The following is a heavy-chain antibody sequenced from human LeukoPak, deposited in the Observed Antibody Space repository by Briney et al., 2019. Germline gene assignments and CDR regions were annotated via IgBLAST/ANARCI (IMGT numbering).Heavy chain of an antibody. CDR2: ICYSGST. CDR3: ARLVEVGVWFDP. J-gene: IGHJ5*02. D-gene: IGHD2-15*01. Sequence: SETLSLTCTVSGGSISSSSYYWGWIRQPPGKGLEWIGSICYSGSTYYNPSLKSRVTISVDTSKNQFSLKLSSVTAADTAVYYCARLVEVGVWFDPWGQGTLVTVSS. V-gene: IGHV4-39*01. CDR1: GGSISSSSYY.